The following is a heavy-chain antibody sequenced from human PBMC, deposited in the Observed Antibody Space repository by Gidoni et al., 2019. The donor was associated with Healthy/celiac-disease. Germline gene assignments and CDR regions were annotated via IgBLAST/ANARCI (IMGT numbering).Heavy chain of an antibody. V-gene: IGHV4-34*01. CDR1: GGSFSGYY. CDR3: ARHGVRRDAFDI. J-gene: IGHJ3*02. D-gene: IGHD1-1*01. Sequence: QVQLQQWGAGLLKPSETLSLTFAVYGGSFSGYYWSWIRQPPGKGLEWIGEINHSGSTNYNPSLKSRVTISVDTSKNQFSLKLSSVTAADTAVYYCARHGVRRDAFDIWGQGTMVTVSS. CDR2: INHSGST.